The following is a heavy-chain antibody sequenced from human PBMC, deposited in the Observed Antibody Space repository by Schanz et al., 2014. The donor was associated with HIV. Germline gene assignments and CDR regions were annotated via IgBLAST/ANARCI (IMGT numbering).Heavy chain of an antibody. V-gene: IGHV3-30*02. CDR3: ARGGIWEWDQPDFDY. CDR2: MRYDGNKK. CDR1: GFTFNIYG. D-gene: IGHD2-15*01. J-gene: IGHJ4*02. Sequence: VQLVESGGGLVQPGGSLRLSCAASGFTFNIYGLHWVRQAPGKGLEWVAFMRYDGNKKEYGDSVKGRFTISRDNSKNTLYLQMNSLRAEDTAVYYCARGGIWEWDQPDFDYWGQGTLVTVSS.